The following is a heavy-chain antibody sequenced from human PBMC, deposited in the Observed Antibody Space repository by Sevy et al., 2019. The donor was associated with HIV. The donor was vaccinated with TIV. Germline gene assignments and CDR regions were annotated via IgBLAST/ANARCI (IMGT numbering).Heavy chain of an antibody. Sequence: GGSLRLSCAASGFAFSTHAMHWVRQAPGKGLEWVAVISYEGTETFYAGSVEGRFTISRDNSKNMLSLQINSLRPEDTAVYDCARDGGNSVKWYPLYWGHGTLVTVSS. CDR2: ISYEGTET. V-gene: IGHV3-30*04. CDR1: GFAFSTHA. D-gene: IGHD2-2*01. J-gene: IGHJ4*01. CDR3: ARDGGNSVKWYPLY.